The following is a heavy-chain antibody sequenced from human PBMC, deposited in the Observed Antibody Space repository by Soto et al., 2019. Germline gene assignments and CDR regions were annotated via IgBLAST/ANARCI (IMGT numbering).Heavy chain of an antibody. D-gene: IGHD6-13*01. CDR1: GFTFSSYS. V-gene: IGHV3-21*01. CDR3: ARVPRIAAVYYFDY. J-gene: IGHJ4*02. CDR2: ISSSSSYI. Sequence: PGGSLRLSCAASGFTFSSYSMNWVRQAPGKGLEWVSSISSSSSYIYYADSVKGRFTISRDNAKNSLYLQMNSLRAEDTAVYYCARVPRIAAVYYFDYWGQGTLVTVSS.